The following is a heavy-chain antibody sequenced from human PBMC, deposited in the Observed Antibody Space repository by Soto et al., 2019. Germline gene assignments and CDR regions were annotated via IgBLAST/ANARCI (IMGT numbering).Heavy chain of an antibody. V-gene: IGHV4-59*11. D-gene: IGHD3-22*01. CDR1: GGSIRSQD. CDR2: MNYSGST. CDR3: GGKNYDSSGYFDY. Sequence: SETLSLTCTVCGGSIRSQDWCCIRPPPGKGLGWIRYMNYSGSTNYNPSLKSLVTISVDTSKNQFSLKLSSLTAADTAVYYCGGKNYDSSGYFDYWGQGTRVTVSS. J-gene: IGHJ4*02.